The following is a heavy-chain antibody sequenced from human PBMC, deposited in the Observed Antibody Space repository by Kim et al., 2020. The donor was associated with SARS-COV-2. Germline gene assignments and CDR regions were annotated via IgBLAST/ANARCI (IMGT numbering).Heavy chain of an antibody. V-gene: IGHV3-53*04. CDR2: ICGAGSI. Sequence: GGSLRLSCAASGFTFGNYYMRWVRQAPGKGLEWVSGICGAGSIRYADSVKGRFTISRHISRKTLHLQMNSLRAEDTAVYYCARDLLLCADGAFYILGQG. J-gene: IGHJ3*02. CDR1: GFTFGNYY. D-gene: IGHD3-16*01. CDR3: ARDLLLCADGAFYI.